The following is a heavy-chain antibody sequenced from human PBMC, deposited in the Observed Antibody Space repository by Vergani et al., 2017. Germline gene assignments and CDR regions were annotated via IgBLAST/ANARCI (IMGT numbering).Heavy chain of an antibody. Sequence: QVQLQESGPGLVKPSQTLSLTCTVSGGSISSGSYYWSWIRQPAGKGLEWIGRIYTSGSTNYNPSLKSRVTMSVDRSKNQFSLKLSSVTAADTAVYYWARSIFGVVPAGFDPWGQGTLVTVSS. CDR3: ARSIFGVVPAGFDP. CDR1: GGSISSGSYY. D-gene: IGHD3-3*01. V-gene: IGHV4-61*02. CDR2: IYTSGST. J-gene: IGHJ5*02.